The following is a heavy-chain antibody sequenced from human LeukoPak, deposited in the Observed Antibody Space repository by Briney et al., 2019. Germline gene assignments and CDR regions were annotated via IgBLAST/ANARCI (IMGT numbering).Heavy chain of an antibody. CDR3: ARQHDFWSGYLDY. CDR1: GYSFTSYW. D-gene: IGHD3-3*01. J-gene: IGHJ4*02. Sequence: GESLKISCKGSGYSFTSYWIGWVRQMPGKGLEWMGIIYPGNSATRYSPSFQGQVTISADKSISTAYLQWSSLKASDTAMYYCARQHDFWSGYLDYWGQGTLVTVSS. CDR2: IYPGNSAT. V-gene: IGHV5-51*01.